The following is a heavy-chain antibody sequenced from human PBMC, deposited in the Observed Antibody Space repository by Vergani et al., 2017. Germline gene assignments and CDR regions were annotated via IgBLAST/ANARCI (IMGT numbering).Heavy chain of an antibody. J-gene: IGHJ4*02. D-gene: IGHD2-21*02. Sequence: EVQLLESGGDLVQPGGSLRLSCAASGFTFNHYAMNWVRQAPGKGLEWVSGISGSGGSTYYAGSVKGRFTISRDSSKNTLYLQMNSLSAGDTAVYYCAXYLRDSTDGLPDSWGPGTLVIVSS. V-gene: IGHV3-23*01. CDR3: AXYLRDSTDGLPDS. CDR2: ISGSGGST. CDR1: GFTFNHYA.